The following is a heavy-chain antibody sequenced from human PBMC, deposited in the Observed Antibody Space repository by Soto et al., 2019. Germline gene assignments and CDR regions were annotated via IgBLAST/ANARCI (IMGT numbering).Heavy chain of an antibody. CDR1: GGSISSGGYS. CDR2: IYHSGST. V-gene: IGHV4-30-2*01. J-gene: IGHJ5*02. CDR3: ARVPGDFWSGYYSWFDP. Sequence: SETLSLTCAVSGGSISSGGYSWSWIRQPPGKGLEWIGYIYHSGSTYYNKSFKSRDTISVDRSKKQLSLKMSSVTAADTAVYYCARVPGDFWSGYYSWFDPWGQGTLVTVSS. D-gene: IGHD3-3*01.